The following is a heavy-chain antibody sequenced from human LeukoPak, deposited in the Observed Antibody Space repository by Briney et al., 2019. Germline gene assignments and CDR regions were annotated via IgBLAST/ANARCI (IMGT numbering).Heavy chain of an antibody. CDR3: ALGRDCSSSSCASDPFDY. D-gene: IGHD2-2*01. J-gene: IGHJ4*02. CDR2: IYSGGAT. Sequence: GSLRLSCAASGFIVSSNYMSWVRQAPGKGLEWVSVIYSGGATHYADSVKDRFTISRDNSKNTLFLQMNSLRAEDTAVYYCALGRDCSSSSCASDPFDYWGQGTLVTVSS. CDR1: GFIVSSNY. V-gene: IGHV3-53*01.